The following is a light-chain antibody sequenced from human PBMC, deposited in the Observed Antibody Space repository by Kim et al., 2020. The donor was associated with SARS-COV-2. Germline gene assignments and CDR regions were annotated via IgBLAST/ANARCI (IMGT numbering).Light chain of an antibody. CDR3: NSRDSNDNVV. CDR2: GKN. CDR1: SLRSYY. J-gene: IGLJ2*01. V-gene: IGLV3-19*01. Sequence: SSELTQDTAVSVALGQTVRITCQGDSLRSYYATWYQQKPGQAPILVIYGKNNRPSGIPDRFSGSISGNTASLTITGTQAGDEADYYCNSRDSNDNVVFGGGTQLTVL.